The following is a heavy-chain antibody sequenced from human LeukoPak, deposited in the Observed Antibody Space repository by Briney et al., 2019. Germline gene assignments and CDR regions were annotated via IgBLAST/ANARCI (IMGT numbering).Heavy chain of an antibody. CDR2: IYSGGST. CDR1: GFTVSSNY. J-gene: IGHJ6*02. CDR3: AKEVGYYGSGSYSSGMDV. Sequence: GGSLRLSCAASGFTVSSNYMSWVRQAPGKGLEWVSLIYSGGSTYYAASVKGRFTFSRDNSKNTLYLQMNSLRAEDTAVYYCAKEVGYYGSGSYSSGMDVWGQGTTVTVSS. D-gene: IGHD3-10*01. V-gene: IGHV3-53*05.